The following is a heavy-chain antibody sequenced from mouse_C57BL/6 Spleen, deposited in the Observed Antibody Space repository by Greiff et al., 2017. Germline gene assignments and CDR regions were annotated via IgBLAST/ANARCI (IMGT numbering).Heavy chain of an antibody. Sequence: QVQLKESGAELVKPGASVKLSCKASGYTFTSYWMHWVKQRPGRGLEWIGRIDPNSGGTKYNEKFKSKATLTVDKPSSTAYMQLSSLTSEDSAVYYCARDKTTVVDYWYFDVWGTGTTVTVSS. CDR3: ARDKTTVVDYWYFDV. J-gene: IGHJ1*03. CDR1: GYTFTSYW. D-gene: IGHD1-1*01. CDR2: IDPNSGGT. V-gene: IGHV1-72*01.